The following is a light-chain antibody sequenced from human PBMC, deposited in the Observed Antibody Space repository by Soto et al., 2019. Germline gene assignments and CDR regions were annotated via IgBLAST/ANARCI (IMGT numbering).Light chain of an antibody. Sequence: SALAQPASVSGSPGQSITISCSGTSSDIGSYDHVAWYQQFPGKSPKLIIYAVSDRPSGVSDRFSGSKSGISASLTISGLQTEDEADYYCISYNDRQSYLFGTGTKVTVL. CDR1: SSDIGSYDH. J-gene: IGLJ1*01. CDR2: AVS. V-gene: IGLV2-14*03. CDR3: ISYNDRQSYL.